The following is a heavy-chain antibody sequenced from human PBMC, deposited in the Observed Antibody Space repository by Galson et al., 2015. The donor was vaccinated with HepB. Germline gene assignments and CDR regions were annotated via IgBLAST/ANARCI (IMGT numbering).Heavy chain of an antibody. CDR1: GFTVSSNY. D-gene: IGHD3-3*01. J-gene: IGHJ6*02. V-gene: IGHV3-66*01. CDR3: AGGVYDFWSGYYDGPLYYYYGMDV. Sequence: SLRLSCAASGFTVSSNYMSWVRQAPGKGLEWVSVIYSGGSTYYADSVKGRFTISRDNSKNTLYLQMNSLRAEDTAVYYCAGGVYDFWSGYYDGPLYYYYGMDVWGQGTTVTVSS. CDR2: IYSGGST.